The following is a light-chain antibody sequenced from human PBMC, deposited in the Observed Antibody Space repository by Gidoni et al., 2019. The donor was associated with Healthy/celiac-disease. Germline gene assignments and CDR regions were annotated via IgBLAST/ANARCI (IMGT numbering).Light chain of an antibody. Sequence: DTQMTQSPSTLSASVGDRVTITCRASQSISSWLAWYQQKPGKAPKLLIYKASSLESGVPSRFSGSGSGTEFTLTISSLQPDDFATYYCQQYNSYSTFXXXTKLEIK. CDR3: QQYNSYST. V-gene: IGKV1-5*03. CDR1: QSISSW. CDR2: KAS. J-gene: IGKJ2*01.